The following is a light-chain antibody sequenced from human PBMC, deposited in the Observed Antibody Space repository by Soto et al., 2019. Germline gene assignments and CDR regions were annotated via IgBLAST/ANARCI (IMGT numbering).Light chain of an antibody. CDR1: QSISSY. J-gene: IGKJ1*01. CDR2: AAS. Sequence: DIQMTQSPSSLSASVGDRVTITCRASQSISSYLNWYQQKPGRAPKLLIYAASSLQSGVPSRFSGSGSGTDFTLTISSLQPEDIATYYCQQSYSTLWTFVQGTKVEIK. V-gene: IGKV1-39*01. CDR3: QQSYSTLWT.